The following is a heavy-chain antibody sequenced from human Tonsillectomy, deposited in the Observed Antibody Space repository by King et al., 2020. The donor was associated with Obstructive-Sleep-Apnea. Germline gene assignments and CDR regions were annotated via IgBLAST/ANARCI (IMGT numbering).Heavy chain of an antibody. CDR1: GFTFSSYW. CDR3: ARGRPILPYGWGSFYYYYGVDV. D-gene: IGHD3-10*01. V-gene: IGHV3-74*01. CDR2: INSDGSST. J-gene: IGHJ6*02. Sequence: VQLVESGGGLVQPGGSLRLSCAASGFTFSSYWMHWVRQAPGKGLVWVSRINSDGSSTSYADSVKGRFTISRDNAKNTLYLQMNSLRAEDTAVYYCARGRPILPYGWGSFYYYYGVDVWGQGTTVTVSS.